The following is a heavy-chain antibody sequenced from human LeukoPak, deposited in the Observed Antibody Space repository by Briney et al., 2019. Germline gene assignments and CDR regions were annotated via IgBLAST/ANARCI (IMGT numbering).Heavy chain of an antibody. CDR2: IRSKTNSYAT. CDR3: TRINYDSSDYPHPFDY. D-gene: IGHD3-22*01. J-gene: IGHJ4*02. V-gene: IGHV3-73*01. CDR1: GFTFSDSA. Sequence: PGGSLKLSCAASGFTFSDSAVHWVRQASGKGLDWIGRIRSKTNSYATAYAASVKGRFTISRDDSKNTAYLQMNSLKTEDTAVYYCTRINYDSSDYPHPFDYWGQGTLVTVSS.